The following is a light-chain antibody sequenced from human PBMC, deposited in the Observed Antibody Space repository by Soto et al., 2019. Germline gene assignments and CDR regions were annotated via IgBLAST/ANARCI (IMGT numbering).Light chain of an antibody. CDR3: QQYSSLPHT. V-gene: IGKV3-20*01. CDR2: GIS. Sequence: ESVLTQSPGPLSLSPGERATRSCRASQSVSNSYFAWYQQKPGQAPRLLIYGISNRATGIPDRFSGSGSGTDFTLTISRLEPEDFVVYYCQQYSSLPHTFGQGTKLEVK. J-gene: IGKJ2*01. CDR1: QSVSNSY.